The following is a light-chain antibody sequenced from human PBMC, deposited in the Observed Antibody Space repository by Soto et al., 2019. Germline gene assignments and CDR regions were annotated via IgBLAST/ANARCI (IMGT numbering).Light chain of an antibody. CDR3: QQYGSSPLVT. CDR1: QSVSSSY. CDR2: GAS. V-gene: IGKV3-20*01. J-gene: IGKJ5*01. Sequence: EIVLTQSPGTLSLSPGERATLSCRASQSVSSSYLAWYQQKPGQAPRLLIYGASCRATGIPDRFSGNGSGTDFTLTLRRLEPEDFAVYYCQQYGSSPLVTFGQGTRLEIK.